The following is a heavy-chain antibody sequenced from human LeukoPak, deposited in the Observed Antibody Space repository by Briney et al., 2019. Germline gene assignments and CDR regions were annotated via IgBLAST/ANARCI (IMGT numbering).Heavy chain of an antibody. CDR2: ISYDGSIK. J-gene: IGHJ4*02. D-gene: IGHD6-19*01. V-gene: IGHV3-30-3*01. CDR3: ARGPGYSSGWYVLSVDY. CDR1: GFTFSSYA. Sequence: GRSLRLSCAASGFTFSSYAMHWVRQAPGKGLEWVAVISYDGSIKYYADSVKGRFTTSRDNSKNMLYLQMNSLSAEDTAVYYCARGPGYSSGWYVLSVDYWGQGTLVTVSS.